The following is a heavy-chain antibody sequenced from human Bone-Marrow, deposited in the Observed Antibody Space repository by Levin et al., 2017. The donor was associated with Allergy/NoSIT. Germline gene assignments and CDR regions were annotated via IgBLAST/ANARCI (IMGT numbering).Heavy chain of an antibody. Sequence: LAGGSLRLSCTTSGFSLSSRAMHWVRQAPGKGLEWVAVISYDGGIKYYADSAEGRFTISRDDSKKTLYLQMNSLRTEDTAVYRCAQYKSTPNAFAIYSAIMDVWGQGTTVTVSS. CDR3: AQYKSTPNAFAIYSAIMDV. CDR1: GFSLSSRA. V-gene: IGHV3-30-3*01. J-gene: IGHJ6*02. CDR2: ISYDGGIK. D-gene: IGHD2/OR15-2a*01.